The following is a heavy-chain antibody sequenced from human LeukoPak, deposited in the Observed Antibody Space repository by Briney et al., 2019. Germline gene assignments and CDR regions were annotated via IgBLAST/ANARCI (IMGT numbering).Heavy chain of an antibody. D-gene: IGHD2-15*01. CDR1: GFTFSSYW. CDR2: IKQDGSEK. V-gene: IGHV3-7*03. Sequence: GGSLRLSCAASGFTFSSYWMSWVRQAPGKGLEWVANIKQDGSEKYYVDSVKGRFTISRDNAKNSLYLQMNSLRAEDTAVYYCARDRDYSPTWILQHWGQGTLVTVSS. J-gene: IGHJ1*01. CDR3: ARDRDYSPTWILQH.